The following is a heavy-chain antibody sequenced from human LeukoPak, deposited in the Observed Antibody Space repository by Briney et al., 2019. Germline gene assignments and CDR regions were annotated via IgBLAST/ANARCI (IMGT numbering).Heavy chain of an antibody. CDR1: GYTFTGHY. J-gene: IGHJ4*02. Sequence: ASVKVSCKASGYTFTGHYMHWARQAPGQGLGWMGWINPNSGDRNSAQKFQGRVTMTRDTSTSTVYMELSRLGPDDTAVYYCAREGWDQRDTAAFDLWGQGTLVTVSS. D-gene: IGHD6-19*01. V-gene: IGHV1-2*02. CDR3: AREGWDQRDTAAFDL. CDR2: INPNSGDR.